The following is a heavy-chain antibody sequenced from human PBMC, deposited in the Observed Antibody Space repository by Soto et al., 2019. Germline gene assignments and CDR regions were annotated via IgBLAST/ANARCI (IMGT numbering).Heavy chain of an antibody. CDR3: ARERGGYGLFDS. CDR2: IYPSGMP. CDR1: GGSISTAAYS. J-gene: IGHJ4*02. Sequence: SETLSLTCTVSGGSISTAAYSWSWIRQPPGKGLEWIGYIYPSGMPFYNPSLRSRVTISIDRSNDQFSLNLKSVTAADTAVYYCARERGGYGLFDSWGQGTLVTVSS. V-gene: IGHV4-30-2*01. D-gene: IGHD5-18*01.